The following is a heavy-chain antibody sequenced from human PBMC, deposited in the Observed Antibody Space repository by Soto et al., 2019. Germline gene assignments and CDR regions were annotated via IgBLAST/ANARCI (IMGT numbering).Heavy chain of an antibody. CDR2: IYYSGST. J-gene: IGHJ4*02. Sequence: PSETLSLTCTVSGGSISSGDYYWSWIRQPPGKGPEWIGYIYYSGSTYYNPSLKSRVTISVDTSKNQFSLKLSSVTAADTAVYYCARALIVVVTIDYWGQGTLVTVSS. V-gene: IGHV4-30-4*01. CDR3: ARALIVVVTIDY. D-gene: IGHD3-22*01. CDR1: GGSISSGDYY.